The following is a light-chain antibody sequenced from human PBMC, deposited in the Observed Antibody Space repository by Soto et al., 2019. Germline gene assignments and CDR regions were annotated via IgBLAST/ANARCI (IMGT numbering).Light chain of an antibody. Sequence: EIVLTQSPGTLSLSPGERATLSCRASQSVSSTYLAWYQQKPGQAPRVLVYGASNRVTGIPDRFSGSGSGTDFTLTISRLEPEDVAVYFCQQDGTSPPFTFGQGTKVEIK. CDR3: QQDGTSPPFT. J-gene: IGKJ2*01. V-gene: IGKV3-20*01. CDR1: QSVSSTY. CDR2: GAS.